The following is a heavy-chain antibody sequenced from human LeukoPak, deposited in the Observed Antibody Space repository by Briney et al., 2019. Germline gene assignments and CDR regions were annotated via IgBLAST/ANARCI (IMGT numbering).Heavy chain of an antibody. J-gene: IGHJ4*02. Sequence: SQTLSLTCTVSGGSISSGDYYWSWIRQPPGKGLEWIGYIYYSGSTYYNPSLKSRVTMSVDTSKNQFSLKLSSVTAADTAVYYCARTYGDYVPYYFDYWGQGTLVTVSS. CDR2: IYYSGST. D-gene: IGHD4-17*01. V-gene: IGHV4-30-4*08. CDR3: ARTYGDYVPYYFDY. CDR1: GGSISSGDYY.